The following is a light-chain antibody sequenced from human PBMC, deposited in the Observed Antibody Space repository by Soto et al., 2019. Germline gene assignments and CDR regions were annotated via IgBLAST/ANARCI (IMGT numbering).Light chain of an antibody. CDR2: DVI. V-gene: IGLV2-8*01. CDR1: TSDVVTYNY. CDR3: CSYTTSSTYV. Sequence: QSVLTQPPSASGSPGQTVAISCTGTTSDVVTYNYVSWYQQHPGKAPKLMIYDVIQRPSGVPARFSGSKSGNTASLTVSGLQPEDEADYYCCSYTTSSTYVFGTGTKVTVL. J-gene: IGLJ1*01.